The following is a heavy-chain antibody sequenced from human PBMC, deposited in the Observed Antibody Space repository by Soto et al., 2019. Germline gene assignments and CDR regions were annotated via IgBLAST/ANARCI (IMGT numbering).Heavy chain of an antibody. J-gene: IGHJ4*02. CDR3: TLASIDYGEYELRY. CDR2: IRSKAYGATT. Sequence: EVQLVESGGGLVKPGRSLRLSCTASGFTFGDYAMSWFRQAPGKGLEWVGFIRSKAYGATTEYAASVKGRFTISRDDSNSIAYQQMNSQKTEDTAVYYCTLASIDYGEYELRYWGQGTLVTLSS. CDR1: GFTFGDYA. D-gene: IGHD4-17*01. V-gene: IGHV3-49*05.